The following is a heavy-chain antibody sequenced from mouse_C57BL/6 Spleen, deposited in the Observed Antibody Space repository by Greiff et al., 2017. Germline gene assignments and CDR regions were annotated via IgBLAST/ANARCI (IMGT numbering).Heavy chain of an antibody. Sequence: VQLQQPGAELVKPGASVKLSCKASGYTFTSYWMDWVKQRPGRGLEWIGRIDPSSGGTQYNQKFKDKATLTVDKPSSTAYMQLSSLTSEDAAVYYCARGTADYFDYWGQGTTLTVSS. J-gene: IGHJ2*01. CDR3: ARGTADYFDY. CDR2: IDPSSGGT. D-gene: IGHD3-3*01. V-gene: IGHV1-72*01. CDR1: GYTFTSYW.